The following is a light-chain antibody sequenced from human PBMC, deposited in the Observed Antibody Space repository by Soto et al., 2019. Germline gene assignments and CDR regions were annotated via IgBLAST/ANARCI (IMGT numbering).Light chain of an antibody. CDR2: GTS. J-gene: IGKJ1*01. V-gene: IGKV3-15*01. CDR3: QQYNHWWT. Sequence: EILVTQSPATLSVSPGERATLSCRASQTISTKLAWYQQKPGQAPRLLIYGTSTRATGIPGRFSGSGSGTEFTLTISSLQSEDSALYYCQQYNHWWTFGQGTKVDIK. CDR1: QTISTK.